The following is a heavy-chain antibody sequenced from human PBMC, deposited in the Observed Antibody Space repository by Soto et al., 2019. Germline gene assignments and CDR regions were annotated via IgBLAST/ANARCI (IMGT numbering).Heavy chain of an antibody. CDR2: INPSGGST. D-gene: IGHD6-13*01. J-gene: IGHJ4*02. CDR3: ARDVEPSDFYSSSWSTIDY. CDR1: GYTFTSYY. V-gene: IGHV1-46*03. Sequence: ASVKVSCKASGYTFTSYYMHWVRQAPGQGLEWMGIINPSGGSTSYAQKFQGRVTMTRDTSTSTVYMELSSLRSEDTAVYYCARDVEPSDFYSSSWSTIDYWGQGTLVTVSS.